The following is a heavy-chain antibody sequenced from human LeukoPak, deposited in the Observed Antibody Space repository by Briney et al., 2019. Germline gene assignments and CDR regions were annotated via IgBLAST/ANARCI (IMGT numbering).Heavy chain of an antibody. D-gene: IGHD2-15*01. V-gene: IGHV3-33*01. CDR3: ASVAATCVPCLSNAFDI. J-gene: IGHJ3*02. Sequence: GGSLRLSCAASGFTFSSYGMHWVRQAPGKGLEWVAVIWYDGSNKYYADSVKGRFTISRDNSKNTLYLQMNSLRAEDTAVYYCASVAATCVPCLSNAFDIWGQRTMVTVSS. CDR1: GFTFSSYG. CDR2: IWYDGSNK.